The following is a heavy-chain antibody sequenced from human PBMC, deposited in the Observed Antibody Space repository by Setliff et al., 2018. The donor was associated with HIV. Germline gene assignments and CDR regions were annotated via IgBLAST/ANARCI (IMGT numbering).Heavy chain of an antibody. CDR3: TRRRRAPGTADLEAY. CDR1: GYSFVNYW. V-gene: IGHV5-51*01. D-gene: IGHD2-21*02. Sequence: GESLKISCKASGYSFVNYWIGWVRQMPGKGLEWIGVIWPADSDTRYSPSFQGRVTISADRSITTAYLQWSSLRASDTAMYYCTRRRRAPGTADLEAYWGQGTLVTVSS. CDR2: IWPADSDT. J-gene: IGHJ4*01.